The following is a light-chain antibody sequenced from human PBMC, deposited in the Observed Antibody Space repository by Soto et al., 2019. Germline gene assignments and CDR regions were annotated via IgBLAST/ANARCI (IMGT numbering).Light chain of an antibody. J-gene: IGKJ1*01. CDR1: QSVSSSY. CDR3: PQYGRSPPSWT. CDR2: DAS. Sequence: EIVLTQSPGTLSLSPGERATLSCRASQSVSSSYLAWYQQKPGQPPRLLIFDASTRATGIPDRFSGSGSGTEFPLTIRSLEPEDFAVYYCPQYGRSPPSWTFGQGTKVEIK. V-gene: IGKV3-20*01.